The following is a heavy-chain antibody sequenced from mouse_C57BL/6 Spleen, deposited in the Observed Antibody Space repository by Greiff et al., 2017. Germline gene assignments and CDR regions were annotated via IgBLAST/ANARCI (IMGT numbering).Heavy chain of an antibody. CDR2: IDPENGDT. Sequence: DVHLVESGAELVRPGASVKLSCTASGFNIKDDYMHWVRQRPEQGLEWIGWIDPENGDTEYASKFQGKATITADTSSHTADLQLSSLTTEDTAVYYCTTLLRWHFDYWGQGTALTVSS. D-gene: IGHD1-1*01. CDR1: GFNIKDDY. CDR3: TTLLRWHFDY. J-gene: IGHJ2*01. V-gene: IGHV14-4*01.